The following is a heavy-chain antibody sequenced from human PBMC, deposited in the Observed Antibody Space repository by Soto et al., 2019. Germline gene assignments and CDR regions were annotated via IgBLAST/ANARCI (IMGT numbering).Heavy chain of an antibody. Sequence: GEALKISCEGSGYTFTTYWVAWVRQMPGKGLEWVGSIYPGDSDSRYNPSVQGQVTTSANRSISTAYLQWNSLKASDTAMYFCARHKGYCSSTSCYGMDVWGQGTTVTVSS. J-gene: IGHJ6*02. V-gene: IGHV5-51*01. CDR1: GYTFTTYW. D-gene: IGHD2-15*01. CDR2: IYPGDSDS. CDR3: ARHKGYCSSTSCYGMDV.